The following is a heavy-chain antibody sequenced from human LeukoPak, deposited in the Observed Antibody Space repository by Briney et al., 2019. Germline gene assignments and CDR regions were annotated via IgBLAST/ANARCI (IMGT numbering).Heavy chain of an antibody. V-gene: IGHV1-24*01. J-gene: IGHJ4*02. D-gene: IGHD2-15*01. CDR2: FDPEDGET. Sequence: ASVKVSCKASGYTFTGYYMHWVRQAPGKGLEWMGGFDPEDGETIYAQKFQGRVTMTEDTSTDTAYMELSSLRSEDTAVYYCATGTVVAATYDYWGQGTLVTVSS. CDR1: GYTFTGYY. CDR3: ATGTVVAATYDY.